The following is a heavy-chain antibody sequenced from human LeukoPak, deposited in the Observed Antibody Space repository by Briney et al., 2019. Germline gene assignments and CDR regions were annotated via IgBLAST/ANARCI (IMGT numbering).Heavy chain of an antibody. CDR2: IYYSGST. J-gene: IGHJ4*02. Sequence: PSETLSLTCTVSGGSISSGGYYWSWIRQHPGKGLEWIGYIYYSGSTYYNPSLKSRVTISVDTSKNQFSLKLGSVTAADTAVYYCARVETVVTSFDYWGQGTLVTVSS. V-gene: IGHV4-31*03. D-gene: IGHD4-23*01. CDR1: GGSISSGGYY. CDR3: ARVETVVTSFDY.